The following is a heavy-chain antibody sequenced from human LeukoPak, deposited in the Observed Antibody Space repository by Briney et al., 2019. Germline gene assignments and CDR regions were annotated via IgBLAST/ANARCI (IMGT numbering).Heavy chain of an antibody. Sequence: ASVKVSCKASGYTFTSYYMHWVRQAPGQGLEWMGIINPSGGSTTYAQKFQGRVTMTRDTSTSTVYMDLSNLRSEDTAVYYCATVAMEYGMDVWGQGTTVTVSS. CDR1: GYTFTSYY. D-gene: IGHD5-18*01. CDR2: INPSGGST. V-gene: IGHV1-46*01. J-gene: IGHJ6*02. CDR3: ATVAMEYGMDV.